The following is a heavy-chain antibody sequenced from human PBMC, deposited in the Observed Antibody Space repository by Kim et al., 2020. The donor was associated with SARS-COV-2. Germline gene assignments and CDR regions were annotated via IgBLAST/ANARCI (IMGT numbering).Heavy chain of an antibody. CDR3: ARLVIAARPTLFDS. D-gene: IGHD6-6*01. V-gene: IGHV4-59*01. Sequence: NPSRTSRVTISVATSKNQFSLNLSSVSAADTAVYYCARLVIAARPTLFDSWGQGTLVTVSS. J-gene: IGHJ4*02.